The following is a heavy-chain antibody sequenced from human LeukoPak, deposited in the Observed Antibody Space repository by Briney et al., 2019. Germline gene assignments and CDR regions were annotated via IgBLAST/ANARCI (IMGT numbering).Heavy chain of an antibody. Sequence: TGGSLRLSCAASGFTFSSYEMNWVRQAPGKGLEWVSYISSSGSTIYYADSVKGRFTISRDNAKNSLYLQMNSLRAEDTAVYYCAREDYDILTGYYTCWGQGTLVTVSS. J-gene: IGHJ4*02. CDR2: ISSSGSTI. D-gene: IGHD3-9*01. CDR1: GFTFSSYE. CDR3: AREDYDILTGYYTC. V-gene: IGHV3-48*03.